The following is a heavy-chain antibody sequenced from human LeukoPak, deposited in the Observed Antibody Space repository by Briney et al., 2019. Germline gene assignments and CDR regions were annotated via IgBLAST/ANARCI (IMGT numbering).Heavy chain of an antibody. D-gene: IGHD1-14*01. J-gene: IGHJ4*02. Sequence: GGSLRLSCAASGFTFSSYWMHRVRQAPGEGLVWVSRIKSDGSVTWYADSVKGRFTISRDNAKNMLYLQMNSLRDEDTAVYFCARDHDAVGTTIDHWGQGTLVTVSS. CDR1: GFTFSSYW. CDR2: IKSDGSVT. CDR3: ARDHDAVGTTIDH. V-gene: IGHV3-74*01.